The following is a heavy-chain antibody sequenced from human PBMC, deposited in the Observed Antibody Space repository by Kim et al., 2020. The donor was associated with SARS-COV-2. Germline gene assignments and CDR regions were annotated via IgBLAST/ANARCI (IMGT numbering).Heavy chain of an antibody. D-gene: IGHD6-6*01. Sequence: GGSLRLSCAASGFTFSSYAMHWVRQAPGKGLEWVAVISYDGSNKYYADSVKGRFTISRDNSKNTLYLQMNSLRAEDTAVYYCARPKGSSIAARLPDYWGQGTLVTVSS. V-gene: IGHV3-30-3*01. J-gene: IGHJ4*02. CDR3: ARPKGSSIAARLPDY. CDR1: GFTFSSYA. CDR2: ISYDGSNK.